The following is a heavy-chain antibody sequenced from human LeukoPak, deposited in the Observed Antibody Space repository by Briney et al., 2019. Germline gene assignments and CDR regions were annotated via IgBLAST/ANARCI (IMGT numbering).Heavy chain of an antibody. J-gene: IGHJ4*02. V-gene: IGHV3-15*01. CDR2: IKSKTDGATT. Sequence: GGSLRLSCAASGFTFSNAWMSWVREAPGKGLEWVGRIKSKTDGATTDYAAPVKGRFTISRDDSKNTLYLQMNSLKTEDTAVYYCTTGPHWGQGTLVTVSS. CDR3: TTGPH. CDR1: GFTFSNAW.